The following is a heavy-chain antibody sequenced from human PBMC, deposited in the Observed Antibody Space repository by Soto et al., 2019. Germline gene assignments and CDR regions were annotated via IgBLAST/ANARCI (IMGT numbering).Heavy chain of an antibody. Sequence: GGSLRLSCAASGFTFSSYGMHWVRQAPGKGLEWVAVISYDGSNKYYADSVKGRFTISRDNSKNTLYLQMNSLRAEDTAVYYCAKDREYYDFWSGYFGDAFDIWGQGTMVTVSS. J-gene: IGHJ3*02. V-gene: IGHV3-30*18. CDR3: AKDREYYDFWSGYFGDAFDI. D-gene: IGHD3-3*01. CDR2: ISYDGSNK. CDR1: GFTFSSYG.